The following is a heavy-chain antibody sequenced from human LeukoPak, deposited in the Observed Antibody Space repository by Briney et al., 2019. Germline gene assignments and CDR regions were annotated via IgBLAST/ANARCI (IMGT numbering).Heavy chain of an antibody. V-gene: IGHV1-18*01. CDR2: TSAYNGNT. CDR3: ARVSGYSFLYYFDY. D-gene: IGHD3-22*01. J-gene: IGHJ4*02. Sequence: ASVKVSCTASGYTFTSYGISWVRQAPGQGLEWMGWTSAYNGNTNYAQKLQGRVTMTTDTSTSTAYMELRSLRSDDTAVYYCARVSGYSFLYYFDYWGQGTLVTVSS. CDR1: GYTFTSYG.